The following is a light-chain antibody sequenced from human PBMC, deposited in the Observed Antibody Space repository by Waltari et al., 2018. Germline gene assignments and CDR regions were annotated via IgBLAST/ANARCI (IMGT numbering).Light chain of an antibody. CDR2: KDI. V-gene: IGLV3-25*03. CDR3: QSADSSASYKV. Sequence: SYELSQPPSGSGSPGQTARIPCSGDALPKQYAFWYQQRPGQAPVLLIYKDIERPSGIPERFSGSSSGTSVTLTISGVQAEDEADYYCQSADSSASYKVFGGGTKLTVL. J-gene: IGLJ2*01. CDR1: ALPKQY.